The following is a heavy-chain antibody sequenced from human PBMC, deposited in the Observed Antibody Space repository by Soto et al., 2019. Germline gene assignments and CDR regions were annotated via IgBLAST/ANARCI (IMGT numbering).Heavy chain of an antibody. CDR2: INGRGNYI. J-gene: IGHJ4*02. D-gene: IGHD1-26*01. CDR1: GFTFSTYN. V-gene: IGHV3-21*01. Sequence: GGSLRLSCAASGFTFSTYNMNWVRQAPGKGLEWVSSINGRGNYIYYTDAVKGRFTISRDNAKTSLYLQMNSLRAEDTAVYYCAREDGIVGATSAFDYWGQGALVTVSS. CDR3: AREDGIVGATSAFDY.